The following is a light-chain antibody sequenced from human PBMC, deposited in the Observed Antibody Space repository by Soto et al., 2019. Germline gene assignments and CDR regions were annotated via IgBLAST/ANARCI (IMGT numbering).Light chain of an antibody. CDR1: SSNIGAGYD. J-gene: IGLJ1*01. CDR3: QSYDSSLSGYV. CDR2: GNS. Sequence: QSVLTQPPSVSGAPGQRVTISCTGSSSNIGAGYDVHWYQQLPGTAPKLLLCGNSNRPSGVPDRFSGSKSGTSASLAITGLQAEDEADYCCQSYDSSLSGYVFGTGTKVTVL. V-gene: IGLV1-40*01.